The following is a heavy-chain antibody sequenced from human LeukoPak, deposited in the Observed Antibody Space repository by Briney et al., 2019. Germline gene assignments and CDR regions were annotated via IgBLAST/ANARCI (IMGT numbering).Heavy chain of an antibody. J-gene: IGHJ5*02. CDR1: GCTFTGYY. D-gene: IGHD1-26*01. CDR2: MNPNSGNT. CDR3: ARGGRRGRNWFDP. V-gene: IGHV1-8*02. Sequence: ASVKVSCKATGCTFTGYYIHWVRQAPGQGLEWMGWMNPNSGNTGYAQKFQGRVTMTRNTSISTAYMELSSLRSEHTAVYYCARGGRRGRNWFDPWGQGTLVTVSS.